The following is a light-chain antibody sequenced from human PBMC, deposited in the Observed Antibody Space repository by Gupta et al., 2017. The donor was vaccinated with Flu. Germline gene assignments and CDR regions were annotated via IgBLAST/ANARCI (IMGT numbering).Light chain of an antibody. J-gene: IGKJ3*01. CDR3: HQYNSSPFT. Sequence: DIVMTQSPDSLVASLGERVTVSCKSSQTILYASNNKNYLAWYQRKPGQSPQLLISWASIRESGVPDRFSGSGSGTNFSLTISSLQAEDAAIYYCHQYNSSPFTFGHGTKVVIK. CDR1: QTILYASNNKNY. V-gene: IGKV4-1*01. CDR2: WAS.